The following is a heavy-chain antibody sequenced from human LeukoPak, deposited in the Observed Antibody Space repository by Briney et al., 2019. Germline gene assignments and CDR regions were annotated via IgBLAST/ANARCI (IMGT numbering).Heavy chain of an antibody. CDR2: IYTSGST. CDR1: GGSISSGSYY. CDR3: ARGDYYGSGSYYRN. J-gene: IGHJ4*02. V-gene: IGHV4-61*02. Sequence: PSQTLSLTCTVSGGSISSGSYYWSWIRQPAGKGLEWIGRIYTSGSTNYNPSLKSRVTISVDTSKNQFSLKLSSVTAADTAVYYCARGDYYGSGSYYRNWGQGTLVTVSS. D-gene: IGHD3-10*01.